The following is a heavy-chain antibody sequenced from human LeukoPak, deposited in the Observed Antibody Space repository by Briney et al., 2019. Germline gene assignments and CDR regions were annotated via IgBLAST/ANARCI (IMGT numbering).Heavy chain of an antibody. CDR1: GGSISSYY. Sequence: PSETLSLTCTVSGGSISSYYWSWIRQPPGKGLEWIGYIYYSGSTNYNPSLKSRVTISVDTSKNQFSLKLSSVTAADTAVYYCARDNGDYGEAWGQGTLVTVSS. CDR2: IYYSGST. CDR3: ARDNGDYGEA. V-gene: IGHV4-59*01. J-gene: IGHJ5*02. D-gene: IGHD4-17*01.